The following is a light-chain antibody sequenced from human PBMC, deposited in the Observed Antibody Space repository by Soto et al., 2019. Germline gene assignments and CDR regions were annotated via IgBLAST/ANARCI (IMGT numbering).Light chain of an antibody. Sequence: DIQMTQSPSTLSASVGDRVTITCRASQSISSRLAWYQQKPGKAPKLLIYKASSLESGVPSRFSGSGSGTEFTLTISSLQPDDFAVYYCQQYGSSPQTFGQGTKLEI. CDR2: KAS. J-gene: IGKJ2*01. CDR3: QQYGSSPQT. V-gene: IGKV1-5*03. CDR1: QSISSR.